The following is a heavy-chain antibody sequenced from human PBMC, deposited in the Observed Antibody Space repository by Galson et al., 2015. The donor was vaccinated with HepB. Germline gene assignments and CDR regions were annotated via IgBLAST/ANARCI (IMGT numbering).Heavy chain of an antibody. CDR2: ISSSSSTI. CDR1: GFTFSSYS. CDR3: ARGKRSSWYGLDY. Sequence: SLRLSCAASGFTFSSYSMNWVRQAPGKGLEWVSYISSSSSTIYYADSVKGRFTISRDNAKNSLYLQMNSLRAEDTAVYYCARGKRSSWYGLDYWGQGTLVTVPS. D-gene: IGHD6-13*01. J-gene: IGHJ4*02. V-gene: IGHV3-48*04.